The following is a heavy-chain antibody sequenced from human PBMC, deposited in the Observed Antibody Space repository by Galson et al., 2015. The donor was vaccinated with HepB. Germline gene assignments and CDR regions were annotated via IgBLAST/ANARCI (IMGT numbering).Heavy chain of an antibody. Sequence: SLRLSCAASGFTFSTYNMNWVRQAPGKGLEWVSYISSSTSTIYQADSVKGRFTTSRDNAKNSLILQMNSLRAEDTAIYYCARVSSHYNGSGSYPNPYYDHYMDVWGKGTTVTVSS. CDR2: ISSSTSTI. CDR1: GFTFSTYN. J-gene: IGHJ6*03. CDR3: ARVSSHYNGSGSYPNPYYDHYMDV. D-gene: IGHD3-10*01. V-gene: IGHV3-48*01.